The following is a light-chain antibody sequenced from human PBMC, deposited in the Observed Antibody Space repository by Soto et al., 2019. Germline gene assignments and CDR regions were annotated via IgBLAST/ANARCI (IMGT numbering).Light chain of an antibody. V-gene: IGLV1-40*01. CDR1: SSNIGTGYD. CDR3: QSYDSSLSGVV. Sequence: QAVVTQPPSVSGAPGQRVTISCTGSSSNIGTGYDIHWYQQLPGTAPKLLMYGNNNRPSGVPDRFYASKSGTSASLAITGLEAEDEADYYCQSYDSSLSGVVFGGGTKLTVL. CDR2: GNN. J-gene: IGLJ2*01.